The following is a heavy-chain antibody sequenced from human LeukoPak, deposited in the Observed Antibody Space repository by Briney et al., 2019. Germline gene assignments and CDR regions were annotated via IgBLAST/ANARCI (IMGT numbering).Heavy chain of an antibody. CDR2: TYYRSTWYN. CDR1: GDSVSSNSVT. Sequence: SQTLSLTCAISGDSVSSNSVTWNWIRQSPSRGLEWPGRTYYRSTWYNDYAVSVRGRITVNPDTSKNQFSLHLNSVTPEDTAVYYCARRLTQYDCFDPWGQGILVTVSS. D-gene: IGHD2-2*01. CDR3: ARRLTQYDCFDP. V-gene: IGHV6-1*01. J-gene: IGHJ5*02.